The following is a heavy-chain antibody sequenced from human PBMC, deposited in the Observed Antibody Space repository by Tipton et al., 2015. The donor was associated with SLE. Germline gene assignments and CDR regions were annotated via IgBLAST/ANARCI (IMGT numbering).Heavy chain of an antibody. Sequence: TLSLTCAVYGGSFSGYYWSWIRQPPGKGLEWIGEINHSGSTNYNPSLKSRLRISVDTSKNQFSLKLSSVTAADTAVYYCARGRYYDSSGYYYEYYGMDVWGQGTTVTVSS. J-gene: IGHJ6*02. CDR2: INHSGST. D-gene: IGHD3-22*01. V-gene: IGHV4-34*01. CDR3: ARGRYYDSSGYYYEYYGMDV. CDR1: GGSFSGYY.